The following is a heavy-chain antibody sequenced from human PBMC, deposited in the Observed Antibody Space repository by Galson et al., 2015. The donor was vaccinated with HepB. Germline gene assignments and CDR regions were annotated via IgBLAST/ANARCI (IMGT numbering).Heavy chain of an antibody. V-gene: IGHV2-5*02. D-gene: IGHD6-19*01. CDR2: IYWDDDN. CDR3: AHGSGWLFDY. J-gene: IGHJ4*02. CDR1: GFSLTSNAVG. Sequence: PALVKPTQTLTLTCTFSGFSLTSNAVGVGWIRQPPGKALEWLALIYWDDDNHYSPPLKSRLSITKDTSKNQVVLTMTNMDPVDTATYYCAHGSGWLFDYWGQGTLVTVSS.